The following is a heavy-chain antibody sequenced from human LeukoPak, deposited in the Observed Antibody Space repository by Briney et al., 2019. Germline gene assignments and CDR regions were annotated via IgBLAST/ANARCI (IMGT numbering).Heavy chain of an antibody. CDR2: IYSGNSK. CDR1: GFTVSNNY. V-gene: IGHV3-53*01. D-gene: IGHD2-15*01. Sequence: PGGSLRLSCAASGFTVSNNYMSWVRQAPGKGLEWVSVIYSGNSKYYADSVKGRFTISRDNSKNTVYLQMNSLRVEDTAVYYCARDFECSGGSCYSAYWGQGTLVTVSS. CDR3: ARDFECSGGSCYSAY. J-gene: IGHJ4*02.